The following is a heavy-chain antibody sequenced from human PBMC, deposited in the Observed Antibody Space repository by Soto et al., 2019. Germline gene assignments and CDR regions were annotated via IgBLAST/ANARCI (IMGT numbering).Heavy chain of an antibody. J-gene: IGHJ4*02. CDR3: ARMVRGVIIKRYFDY. V-gene: IGHV4-34*01. CDR2: INHSGST. Sequence: LSLTCAVYGGSFSGYYWSWIRQPPGKGLEWIGEINHSGSTNYNPSLKSRVTISVDTSKNQFSLKLSSVTAADTAVYYCARMVRGVIIKRYFDYWGQGTLVTVSS. CDR1: GGSFSGYY. D-gene: IGHD3-10*01.